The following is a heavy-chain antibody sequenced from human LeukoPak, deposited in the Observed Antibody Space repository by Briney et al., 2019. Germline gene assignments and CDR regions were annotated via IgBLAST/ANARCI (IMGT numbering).Heavy chain of an antibody. CDR2: ISYDGSDK. J-gene: IGHJ4*02. D-gene: IGHD5-18*01. Sequence: GRSLRLSCAASGFTFSSYAMHWVRQAPGKGLEWVAHISYDGSDKYSVDSVKGRFTISRDNSKNTLYLQMNGLRAEDTAVYYCARGGSRQYNFWGQGTLVTVSS. V-gene: IGHV3-30*04. CDR3: ARGGSRQYNF. CDR1: GFTFSSYA.